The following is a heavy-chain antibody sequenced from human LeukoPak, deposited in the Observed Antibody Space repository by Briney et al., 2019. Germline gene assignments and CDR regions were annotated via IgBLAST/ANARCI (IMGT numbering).Heavy chain of an antibody. CDR3: ARGLAAAGGY. CDR1: GGSFNGYY. J-gene: IGHJ4*02. D-gene: IGHD6-13*01. Sequence: SETLSLTCAVYGGSFNGYYWSWIRQPPGKGLEWIGEINHSGSTNYNPSLKSRVTISVDTSKNQFSLKLSSVTAADTAVYYCARGLAAAGGYWGQGTLVTVSS. CDR2: INHSGST. V-gene: IGHV4-34*01.